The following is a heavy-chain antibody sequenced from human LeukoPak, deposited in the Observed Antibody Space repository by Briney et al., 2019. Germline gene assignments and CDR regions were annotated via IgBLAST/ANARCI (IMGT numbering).Heavy chain of an antibody. D-gene: IGHD4-17*01. CDR3: ARSFYGDYPY. CDR2: IGTTGDT. V-gene: IGHV3-13*01. CDR1: GFTFSSYD. J-gene: IGHJ4*02. Sequence: GGSLRLSCAASGFTFSSYDMHWVRQVTGEGLEWVSSIGTTGDTHYAVSVKGRFTISRENAKNSLYPQMSSLSAGDTAVYYCARSFYGDYPYWGQGTLVTVSS.